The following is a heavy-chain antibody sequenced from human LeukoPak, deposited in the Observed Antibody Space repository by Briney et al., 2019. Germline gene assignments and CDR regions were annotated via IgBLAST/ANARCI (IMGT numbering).Heavy chain of an antibody. Sequence: SQTLSLTCAISGDSVSSNSAAWNWIRQSPSRGLEWLGRTYYRSKWYNDYAVSVKSRITINPDTSKSQFSLQLNSVTPEDTAVYYCARGLGYSSGWYSTVGYYYGMDVWGQGTTVTVSS. V-gene: IGHV6-1*01. J-gene: IGHJ6*02. CDR2: TYYRSKWYN. D-gene: IGHD6-19*01. CDR3: ARGLGYSSGWYSTVGYYYGMDV. CDR1: GDSVSSNSAA.